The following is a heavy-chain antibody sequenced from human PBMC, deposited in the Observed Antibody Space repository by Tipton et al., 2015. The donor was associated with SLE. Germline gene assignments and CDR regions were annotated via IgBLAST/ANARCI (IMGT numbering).Heavy chain of an antibody. J-gene: IGHJ3*02. CDR3: ASLLGYSTSSSALDI. CDR1: GGSISSGSDF. D-gene: IGHD6-6*01. CDR2: IYYSGST. V-gene: IGHV4-61*03. Sequence: TLSLTCTVSGGSISSGSDFWTWIRQPPGKGLEWIGYIYYSGSTNYNPSLKSRVTISVDTSKNHFSLNLSSVTAADTAVYYCASLLGYSTSSSALDIWGQGTMVTVSS.